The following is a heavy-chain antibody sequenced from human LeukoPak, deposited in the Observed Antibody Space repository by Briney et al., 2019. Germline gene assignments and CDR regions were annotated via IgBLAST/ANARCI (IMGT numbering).Heavy chain of an antibody. J-gene: IGHJ4*02. CDR3: ARGRGSSGWYGGFDY. V-gene: IGHV4-34*01. CDR1: GGSFSGYY. Sequence: PSETLSLTCAVYGGSFSGYYWSWIRQPPGKGLEWIGEINHSGSTNYNPSLKSRVTISVDTSKNQFSLKLSSVTAADTAVYYCARGRGSSGWYGGFDYWGQGTPVTVSS. D-gene: IGHD6-19*01. CDR2: INHSGST.